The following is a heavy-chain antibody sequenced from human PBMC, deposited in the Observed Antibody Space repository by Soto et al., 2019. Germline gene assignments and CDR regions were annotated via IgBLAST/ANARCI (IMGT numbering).Heavy chain of an antibody. CDR1: GFTFSSYA. CDR2: ISGSGGST. J-gene: IGHJ2*01. D-gene: IGHD6-19*01. Sequence: EVQLLESGGGLVQPGGSLRLSCAASGFTFSSYAMSWVRQAPGKGLEWVSAISGSGGSTYYADSVKGRFTISRDNSKNTLYLQMNSLRPEDTAVYYCAKDYEGSGWPYWYFDLWGRGTLVTVSS. CDR3: AKDYEGSGWPYWYFDL. V-gene: IGHV3-23*01.